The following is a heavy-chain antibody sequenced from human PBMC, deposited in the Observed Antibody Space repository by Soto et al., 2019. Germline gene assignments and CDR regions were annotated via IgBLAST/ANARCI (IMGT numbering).Heavy chain of an antibody. CDR3: AKGPPEGAQPAGFDY. V-gene: IGHV3-30*18. J-gene: IGHJ4*02. CDR1: GFTFSSYG. CDR2: ISYDGSNK. Sequence: QVQLVESGGVVVQPGRSLRLSCAASGFTFSSYGMHWVRQAPGKGLEWVAVISYDGSNKYYADSVKGRFTISRDNSKNTLYLQMNSLRVDDTAVYFCAKGPPEGAQPAGFDYWGQGTLVTVSS. D-gene: IGHD1-26*01.